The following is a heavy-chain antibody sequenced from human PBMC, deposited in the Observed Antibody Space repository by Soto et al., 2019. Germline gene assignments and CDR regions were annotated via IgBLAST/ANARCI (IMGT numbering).Heavy chain of an antibody. CDR1: GFTFSSYA. CDR2: ISGSGGST. CDR3: AKDKKPGGYTKEFDY. V-gene: IGHV3-23*01. J-gene: IGHJ4*02. D-gene: IGHD3-22*01. Sequence: GGSLRLSCAASGFTFSSYAMSWVRQAPGKGLEWVSAISGSGGSTYYADSVKGRFTISRDNSKNTLYLQMNSLRAEDTAVYYCAKDKKPGGYTKEFDYWGQGTLVTVSS.